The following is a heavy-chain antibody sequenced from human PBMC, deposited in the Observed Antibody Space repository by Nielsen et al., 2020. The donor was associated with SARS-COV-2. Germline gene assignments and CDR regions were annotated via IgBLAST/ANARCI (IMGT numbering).Heavy chain of an antibody. Sequence: GGSLRLSCVASGFTFSKAWMSWVRQAPGKGLEWVGRIKSKIDGGTTDYAAPVKDRFSISRDDSKNTVYLDMSSLRTEDTAVYYCATARYCSRTSCSAGTDMFDPWDQGTQVIVSS. CDR3: ATARYCSRTSCSAGTDMFDP. J-gene: IGHJ5*02. CDR2: IKSKIDGGTT. CDR1: GFTFSKAW. V-gene: IGHV3-15*01. D-gene: IGHD2-2*01.